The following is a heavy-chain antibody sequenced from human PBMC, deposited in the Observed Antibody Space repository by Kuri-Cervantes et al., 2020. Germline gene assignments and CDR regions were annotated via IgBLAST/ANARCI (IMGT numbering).Heavy chain of an antibody. V-gene: IGHV3-74*01. CDR2: INSDGSST. Sequence: GGSLRLSCAASGFTFSDYYMSWIRQAPGKGLVWVSRINSDGSSTSYADSVKGRFTISRDNAKSSLYLQMNSLRAEDTAVYYCAREGGGFFIHWGQGTLVTVSS. CDR1: GFTFSDYY. J-gene: IGHJ4*02. D-gene: IGHD3-16*01. CDR3: AREGGGFFIH.